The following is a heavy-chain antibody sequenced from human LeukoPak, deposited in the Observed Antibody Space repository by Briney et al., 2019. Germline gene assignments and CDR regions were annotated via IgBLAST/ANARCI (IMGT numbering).Heavy chain of an antibody. Sequence: ASVKVSCKASGYTFTNYYMHWVRQAPGQGFEWMGIINPSGGSTSYAQKFQGRVTMTRDTSTSTVYMELSSLRSEDTAVYYCARDVDTAMVRILPINHYGMDVWGQGTTVTVSS. J-gene: IGHJ6*02. CDR1: GYTFTNYY. CDR2: INPSGGST. CDR3: ARDVDTAMVRILPINHYGMDV. D-gene: IGHD5-18*01. V-gene: IGHV1-46*01.